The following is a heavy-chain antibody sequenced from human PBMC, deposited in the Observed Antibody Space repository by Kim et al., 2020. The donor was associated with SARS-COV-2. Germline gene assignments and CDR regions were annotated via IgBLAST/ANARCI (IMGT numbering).Heavy chain of an antibody. Sequence: GGSLRLSCAASGFTFNSYWMHWVRQAPGKGLVWVSRINTDGSSTFYADSVKGRFTISRDNAKNTLYLQMNSLGAEDTAVYYCAREGYGDSGFDYWGQGTLVTVSS. J-gene: IGHJ4*02. D-gene: IGHD4-17*01. CDR1: GFTFNSYW. CDR3: AREGYGDSGFDY. V-gene: IGHV3-74*01. CDR2: INTDGSST.